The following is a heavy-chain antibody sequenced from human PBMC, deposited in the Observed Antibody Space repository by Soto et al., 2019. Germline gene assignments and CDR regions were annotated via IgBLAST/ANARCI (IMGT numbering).Heavy chain of an antibody. CDR1: GLTFSNYA. CDR2: ISYDGSNK. V-gene: IGHV3-30-3*01. Sequence: QEQLVESGGGVVQPGRSLRLSCAASGLTFSNYAMHWVRQAPGKGLEWVAVISYDGSNKYYVDSVKGRFTISRDNSKNTLYLQMNSLRAEDTAVYYCARDVGNRGSGYYIGAFDIWGQGPMVTVSS. D-gene: IGHD3-3*01. CDR3: ARDVGNRGSGYYIGAFDI. J-gene: IGHJ3*02.